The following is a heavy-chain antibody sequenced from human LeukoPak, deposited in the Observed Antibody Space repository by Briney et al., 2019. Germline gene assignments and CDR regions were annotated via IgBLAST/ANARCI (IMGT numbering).Heavy chain of an antibody. CDR1: GFTFSSYG. D-gene: IGHD3-22*01. Sequence: PGGSLRLSCAASGFTFSSYGMHWVRQAPGKGLEWVAFIRYDGSNKYYADSVKGRFTISRDNSKNTLYLQMNSLRAEDTAVYYCAKDFWITMIEDYWGQGTLVTVSS. CDR3: AKDFWITMIEDY. V-gene: IGHV3-30*02. J-gene: IGHJ4*02. CDR2: IRYDGSNK.